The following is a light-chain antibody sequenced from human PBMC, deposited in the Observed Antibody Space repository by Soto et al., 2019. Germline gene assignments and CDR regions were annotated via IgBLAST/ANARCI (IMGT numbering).Light chain of an antibody. CDR2: DAS. V-gene: IGKV1-33*01. J-gene: IGKJ5*01. CDR3: QQYDILPIT. Sequence: DVHMSQSPSSLFASVGDRFTITCEATQDINIYLNWYQQKPGKAPNLLIYDASNLEIGVPSRFSGSGSGTHFTFTISSLPTEDIAPYYCQQYDILPITFGRGTRLEIK. CDR1: QDINIY.